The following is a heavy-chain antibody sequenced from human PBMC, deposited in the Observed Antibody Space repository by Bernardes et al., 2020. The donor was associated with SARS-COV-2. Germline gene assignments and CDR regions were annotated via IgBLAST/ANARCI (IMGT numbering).Heavy chain of an antibody. CDR3: TRDWNHDNIIDF. D-gene: IGHD1-1*01. V-gene: IGHV3-66*02. Sequence: GGSLRLSCAASGFSVSSSQMNWVRQAPGKGLEWVSLINSGLSTYYAESLKGRLTISRDNSENTLYLQMSSMRVDDTAVYYCTRDWNHDNIIDFSGQGTLVTVSS. CDR1: GFSVSSSQ. J-gene: IGHJ4*02. CDR2: INSGLST.